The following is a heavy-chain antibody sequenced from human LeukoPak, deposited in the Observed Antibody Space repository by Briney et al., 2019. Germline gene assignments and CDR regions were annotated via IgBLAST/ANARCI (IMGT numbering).Heavy chain of an antibody. CDR3: AREDVVVAAMLYYYYGMDV. J-gene: IGHJ6*02. D-gene: IGHD2-15*01. CDR1: GFTFRSYS. CDR2: ISSSSSYI. V-gene: IGHV3-21*01. Sequence: GGSLRLSCAASGFTFRSYSMNWVREAPGKGLEWVSSISSSSSYIYYADSVMGRFTISRDNAKNSLYLQMNSLRAEDTALCYCAREDVVVAAMLYYYYGMDVWGQGTTVTVSS.